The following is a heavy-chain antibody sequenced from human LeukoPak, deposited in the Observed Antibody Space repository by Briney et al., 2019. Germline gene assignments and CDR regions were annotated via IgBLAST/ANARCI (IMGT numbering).Heavy chain of an antibody. V-gene: IGHV3-48*01. Sequence: GGSLRLSCSASGFAFSSYGMNWVRQAPGKGLEWVSYISASSGTIFYADSVKGRFTVSRDNAKNSLYLQMNSLRAEDTGVYYCAREAGSADHWGQGTLVTVSS. CDR3: AREAGSADH. J-gene: IGHJ4*02. CDR1: GFAFSSYG. CDR2: ISASSGTI. D-gene: IGHD6-25*01.